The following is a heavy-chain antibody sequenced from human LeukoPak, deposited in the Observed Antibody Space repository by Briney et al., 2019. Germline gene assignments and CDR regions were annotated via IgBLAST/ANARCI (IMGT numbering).Heavy chain of an antibody. CDR3: AREGTPEGDY. V-gene: IGHV3-48*03. CDR1: GFTFSSYD. D-gene: IGHD1-14*01. J-gene: IGHJ4*02. Sequence: GGSLRLSCAASGFTFSSYDMNWVRQAPGKGLEWVSYISGSGSSIYYADSVKGRFTISRDNAKNSLYLQMNSLRAEDTAVYYCAREGTPEGDYWGQGTLVTVSS. CDR2: ISGSGSSI.